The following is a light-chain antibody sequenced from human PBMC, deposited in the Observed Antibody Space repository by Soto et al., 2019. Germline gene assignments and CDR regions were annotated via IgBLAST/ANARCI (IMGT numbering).Light chain of an antibody. CDR3: QQSYSTPPWT. CDR2: GAS. Sequence: EIQLTQSPSSLSAAIGDRVTITCRASQSIVTDLNLFLPKTSKVAKLLVYGASQLECGLPSRSSGSGSGTDFTLTISSLQPEDFATYFCQQSYSTPPWTFGQRTKVDIK. V-gene: IGKV1-39*01. CDR1: QSIVTD. J-gene: IGKJ1*01.